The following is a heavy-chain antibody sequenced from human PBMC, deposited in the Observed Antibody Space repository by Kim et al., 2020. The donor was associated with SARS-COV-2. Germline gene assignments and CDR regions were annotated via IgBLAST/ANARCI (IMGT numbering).Heavy chain of an antibody. V-gene: IGHV4-34*01. J-gene: IGHJ6*02. D-gene: IGHD3-10*01. CDR3: ARGRYYGSGSRWGLKYYYYGMDV. Sequence: SETLSLTCAVYGGSFSGYYWSWIRQPPGKGLEWIGEINHSGSTNYNPSLKSRVTISVDTSKNQFSLKLSSVTAADTAVYYCARGRYYGSGSRWGLKYYYYGMDVWGQGTTVTVSS. CDR1: GGSFSGYY. CDR2: INHSGST.